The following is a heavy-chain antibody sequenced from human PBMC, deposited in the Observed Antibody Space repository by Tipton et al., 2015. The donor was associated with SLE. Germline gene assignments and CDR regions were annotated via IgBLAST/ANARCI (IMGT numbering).Heavy chain of an antibody. J-gene: IGHJ1*01. CDR2: ISWNSGSI. CDR1: GFTFDDYA. V-gene: IGHV3-9*01. CDR3: AKDSGAEH. Sequence: SLRLSCAASGFTFDDYAMHWVRQAPGKGLEWVSGISWNSGSIGYADSVKGRFTISRDNAKNSLYLQTNSLRAEDTALYYCAKDSGAEHWGQGTLVTVSS. D-gene: IGHD5-12*01.